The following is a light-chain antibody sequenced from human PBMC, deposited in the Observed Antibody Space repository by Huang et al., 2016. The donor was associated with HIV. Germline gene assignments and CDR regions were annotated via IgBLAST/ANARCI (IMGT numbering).Light chain of an antibody. CDR2: EAS. CDR1: QSIGSY. CDR3: QQRSKWPPFT. Sequence: EIVLTQSPATLSLSPGERATLSCRASQSIGSYLAWYQQKPGQAPRLLIYEASKRATGIPARFSGSGSVTDFTLTISSLEPEDFAVYYCQQRSKWPPFTFGPGTKVDIK. J-gene: IGKJ3*01. V-gene: IGKV3-11*01.